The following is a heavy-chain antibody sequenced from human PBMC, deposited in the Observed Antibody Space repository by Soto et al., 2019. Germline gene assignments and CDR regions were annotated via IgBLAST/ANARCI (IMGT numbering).Heavy chain of an antibody. J-gene: IGHJ4*02. Sequence: GALILSCAASGFTFSSYSMNWVRQAPGKGLEWVSYISSSSSTIYYADSVKGRFTISRDNAKNSLYLQMNSLRDEDTAVYYCARAGFGSGYKTRSFDYWGQGNL. V-gene: IGHV3-48*02. CDR1: GFTFSSYS. CDR2: ISSSSSTI. D-gene: IGHD3-3*01. CDR3: ARAGFGSGYKTRSFDY.